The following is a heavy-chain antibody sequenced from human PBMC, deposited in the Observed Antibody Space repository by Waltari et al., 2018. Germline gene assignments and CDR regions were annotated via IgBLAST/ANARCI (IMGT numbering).Heavy chain of an antibody. Sequence: QVQLQESGPGLVKPSQTLSLTCTVSGGSISSGSYYWSWIRQPAGKGLEWIGRIYTSGSTNYNPSLKSRVTISVDTSKNQFSLKLSSVTAADTAVYYCARGSVVVIAIGGIAEYFQHWGQGTLVTVSS. D-gene: IGHD2-21*01. CDR3: ARGSVVVIAIGGIAEYFQH. J-gene: IGHJ1*01. V-gene: IGHV4-61*02. CDR1: GGSISSGSYY. CDR2: IYTSGST.